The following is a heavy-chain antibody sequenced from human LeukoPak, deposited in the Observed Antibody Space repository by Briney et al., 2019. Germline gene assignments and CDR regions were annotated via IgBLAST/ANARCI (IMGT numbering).Heavy chain of an antibody. D-gene: IGHD5-12*01. V-gene: IGHV4-4*09. CDR1: VDYIRSYY. CDR2: IYASGST. CDR3: ARRATMLAGGYFDY. J-gene: IGHJ4*02. Sequence: SETLSLTCTVPVDYIRSYYWSWIRQTPGKGLERIGYIYASGSTTYNPSLKSRVTISIDTSKNQFSLKLSSVTAADTAVYYCARRATMLAGGYFDYWGQGTLVSVSS.